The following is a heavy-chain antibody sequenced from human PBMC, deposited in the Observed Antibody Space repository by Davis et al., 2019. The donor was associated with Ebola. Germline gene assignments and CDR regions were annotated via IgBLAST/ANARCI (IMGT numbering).Heavy chain of an antibody. V-gene: IGHV4-59*01. Sequence: SETLSLTCAVYGGSFSSYYWSWIRQPPGKGLEWIGYIYYSGSTNYNPSLKSRVTISVDTSKNQFSLKLSSVTAADTAVYYCARAPSVLRFLEWSMDVWGQGTTVTVSS. D-gene: IGHD3-3*01. J-gene: IGHJ6*02. CDR2: IYYSGST. CDR3: ARAPSVLRFLEWSMDV. CDR1: GGSFSSYY.